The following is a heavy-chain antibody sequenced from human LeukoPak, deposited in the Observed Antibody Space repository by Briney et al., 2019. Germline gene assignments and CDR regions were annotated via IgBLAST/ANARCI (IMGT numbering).Heavy chain of an antibody. V-gene: IGHV3-23*01. D-gene: IGHD3-22*01. J-gene: IGHJ4*02. CDR1: GFTFSSYA. CDR3: ARDRAVGYYDSGGHVIFDY. Sequence: GGPLRLSCAAAGFTFSSYAMSWVRQAPGKGLEWVSAISGSGGSTYYADSVKGRFTISRDNSKNTLYLQMNSLRAEDTAVYHCARDRAVGYYDSGGHVIFDYWGQGTLVTVSS. CDR2: ISGSGGST.